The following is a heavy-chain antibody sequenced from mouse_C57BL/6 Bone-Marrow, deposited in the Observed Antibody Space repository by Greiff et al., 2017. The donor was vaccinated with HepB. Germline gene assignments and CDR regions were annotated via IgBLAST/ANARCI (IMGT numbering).Heavy chain of an antibody. J-gene: IGHJ3*01. CDR1: GFTFSDYG. V-gene: IGHV5-17*01. D-gene: IGHD2-1*01. CDR2: ISSGSSTI. Sequence: EVKLVESGGGLVKPGGSLKLSCAASGFTFSDYGMHWVRQAPEKGLEWVAYISSGSSTIYYADTVKGRFTISRDNAKNTLFLQMTSLMSEDTAMYYCARPGYGNYGFAYWGQGTLVTVSA. CDR3: ARPGYGNYGFAY.